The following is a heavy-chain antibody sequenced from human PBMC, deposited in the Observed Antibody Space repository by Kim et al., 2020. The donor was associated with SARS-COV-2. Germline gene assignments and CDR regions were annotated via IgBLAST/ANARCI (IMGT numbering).Heavy chain of an antibody. J-gene: IGHJ4*01. Sequence: SETLSLTCTVSGVSISSTNYYWGWIHQSPGKGLEWLGTIYHSGSTNYNPSLKSRVTLSVDTSKNQFSLQLTSVTAADTAVYYCARHRLGSSWYDFDYWG. CDR3: ARHRLGSSWYDFDY. V-gene: IGHV4-39*01. CDR2: IYHSGST. CDR1: GVSISSTNYY. D-gene: IGHD6-13*01.